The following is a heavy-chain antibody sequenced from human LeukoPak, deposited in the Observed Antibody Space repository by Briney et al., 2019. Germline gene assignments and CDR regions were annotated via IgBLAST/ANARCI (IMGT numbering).Heavy chain of an antibody. CDR2: IWYDGSNK. CDR1: GFTFSSYG. Sequence: GRSLRLSCAASGFTFSSYGMHWVRQAPGKGLEWVAVIWYDGSNKYYADSVKGRFTISRDNSKNTLYLQMNSLRAEDTAVYYCARAGIAVAGTSHAFDIWGQGTMVTVSS. J-gene: IGHJ3*02. D-gene: IGHD6-19*01. V-gene: IGHV3-33*01. CDR3: ARAGIAVAGTSHAFDI.